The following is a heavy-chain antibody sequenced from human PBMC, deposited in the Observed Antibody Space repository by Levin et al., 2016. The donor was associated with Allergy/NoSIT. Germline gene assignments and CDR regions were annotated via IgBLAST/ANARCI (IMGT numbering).Heavy chain of an antibody. J-gene: IGHJ4*02. CDR2: ISYDGATE. CDR3: ASDVAIFGVASYFDS. V-gene: IGHV3-30*04. CDR1: GFTFSNSA. Sequence: GESLKISCAASGFTFSNSAMHWVRQAPGKGLEWVAVISYDGATEYYADSVKGRFTISRDNSKNTLYLQMNSLKPEDTALYFCASDVAIFGVASYFDSWGQGTLVTVSS. D-gene: IGHD3-3*01.